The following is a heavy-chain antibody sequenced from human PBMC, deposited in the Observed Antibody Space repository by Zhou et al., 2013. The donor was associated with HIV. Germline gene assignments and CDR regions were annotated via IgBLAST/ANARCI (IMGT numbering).Heavy chain of an antibody. V-gene: IGHV1-46*01. Sequence: QVQLVQSGAEVQKPGASVKVSCKASGYTFTNYYLHWVRQAPGQGLEWMGIINPFGGSTSYAQKFQGRVTMTRDTSTSTVYMELSSLRFEDTAVYYCARGWKAPMDVWGKGTTVTVSS. J-gene: IGHJ6*03. D-gene: IGHD1-1*01. CDR2: INPFGGST. CDR1: GYTFTNYY. CDR3: ARGWKAPMDV.